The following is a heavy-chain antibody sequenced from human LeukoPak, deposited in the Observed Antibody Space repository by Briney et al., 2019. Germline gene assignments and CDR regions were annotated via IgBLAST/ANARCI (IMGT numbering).Heavy chain of an antibody. Sequence: SETLSLTCTVSGGSVSSGSYYWSWIRQPPGTGLEWIGYIYYSGGTNYNPSLKSRVTISVDTSKNQFSLKLSSVTAADTAVYYCARDQVGLYYYYYGMDVWGQGTTVTVSS. J-gene: IGHJ6*02. V-gene: IGHV4-61*01. CDR3: ARDQVGLYYYYYGMDV. CDR1: GGSVSSGSYY. D-gene: IGHD2-15*01. CDR2: IYYSGGT.